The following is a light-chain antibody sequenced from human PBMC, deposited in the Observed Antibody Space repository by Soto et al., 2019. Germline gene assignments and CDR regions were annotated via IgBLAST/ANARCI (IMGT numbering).Light chain of an antibody. J-gene: IGKJ5*01. CDR1: QGVSTY. CDR2: DAS. V-gene: IGKV3-11*01. CDR3: HQRNNWVT. Sequence: DIVLTQSPATLSLSPGERATLSCRASQGVSTYLAWYQKKPGQAPRLLIFDASNRATGVPARFSGSGSGTDFTLTISSLEPEDFAVYYCHQRNNWVTFGQGTRLDIK.